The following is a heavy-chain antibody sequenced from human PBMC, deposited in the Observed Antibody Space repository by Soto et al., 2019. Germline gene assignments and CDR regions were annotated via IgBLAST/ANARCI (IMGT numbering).Heavy chain of an antibody. V-gene: IGHV1-3*01. CDR3: GRAYGGYSSSWYHYYYYGMDV. Sequence: QVQLVQSGAEVKKPGASVKVSCKASGYTFTSYAMHWVRQAPGQSLEWMGWTNAGNGNTKYSQKFQGRVTITRDTSTSTAYRELGSLRSEDTAVYYCGRAYGGYSSSWYHYYYYGMDVWGQGTTVTVSS. J-gene: IGHJ6*02. CDR1: GYTFTSYA. CDR2: TNAGNGNT. D-gene: IGHD6-13*01.